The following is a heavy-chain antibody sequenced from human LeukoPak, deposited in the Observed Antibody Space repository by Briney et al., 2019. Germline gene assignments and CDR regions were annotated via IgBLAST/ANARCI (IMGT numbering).Heavy chain of an antibody. Sequence: ASVKVSCKASGYTFTSYGISWVRQAPGQGLEWMGWISAYNGNTDYAQKLQGRVTMTTDTSTSTAYMELRSLRSDDTAVYYCARGGGYCSSTSCYEDYYYYGMDVWGQGTTVTVSS. CDR3: ARGGGYCSSTSCYEDYYYYGMDV. CDR1: GYTFTSYG. D-gene: IGHD2-2*01. V-gene: IGHV1-18*01. CDR2: ISAYNGNT. J-gene: IGHJ6*02.